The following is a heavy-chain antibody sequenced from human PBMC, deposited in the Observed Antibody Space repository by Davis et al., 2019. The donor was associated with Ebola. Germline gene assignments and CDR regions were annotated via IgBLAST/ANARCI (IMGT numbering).Heavy chain of an antibody. J-gene: IGHJ4*02. Sequence: ASVKVSCKVSGYTLTELSIHWVRQAPGKGLEWMGGFDPEDGETIYAQKFQDRFTMTEDKSTSTAYMELSSLRSEDTAIYYCASTYYWGQGTLVTVSS. CDR3: ASTYY. CDR1: GYTLTELS. D-gene: IGHD4-11*01. CDR2: FDPEDGET. V-gene: IGHV1-24*01.